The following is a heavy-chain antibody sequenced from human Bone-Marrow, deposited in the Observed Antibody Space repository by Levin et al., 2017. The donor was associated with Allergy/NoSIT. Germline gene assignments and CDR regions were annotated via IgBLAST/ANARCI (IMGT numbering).Heavy chain of an antibody. J-gene: IGHJ6*02. CDR1: GGSITSGNFY. D-gene: IGHD6-19*01. CDR2: IYHSGTT. CDR3: ARDNPSIAVGSIYHYYGLDV. V-gene: IGHV4-30-4*01. Sequence: SETLSLTCTVSGGSITSGNFYWTWIRQPPGKGLEFIGYIYHSGTTYYNPSLKSRVTMSIDTSKNQFSLKLNSVTAADTAVYFCARDNPSIAVGSIYHYYGLDVWGQGTTVTVTS.